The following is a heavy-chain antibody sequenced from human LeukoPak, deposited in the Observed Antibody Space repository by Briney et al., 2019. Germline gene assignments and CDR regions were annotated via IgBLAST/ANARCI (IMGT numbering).Heavy chain of an antibody. Sequence: ASVTVSCKASGYTFTSYAMHWVRQAPGQRLEWMGWINAGNGNTKYSQKFQGRVTITRDTSASTAYMELSSLRSEDTAVYYCARDLYYGSGSPPYYYYGMDVWGKGTTVTVSS. D-gene: IGHD3-10*01. CDR1: GYTFTSYA. CDR3: ARDLYYGSGSPPYYYYGMDV. CDR2: INAGNGNT. V-gene: IGHV1-3*01. J-gene: IGHJ6*04.